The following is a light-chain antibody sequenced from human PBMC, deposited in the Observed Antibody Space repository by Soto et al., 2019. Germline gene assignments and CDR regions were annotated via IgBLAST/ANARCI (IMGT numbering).Light chain of an antibody. CDR2: AAS. J-gene: IGKJ2*01. Sequence: AIRMTQSPSSLSASTGDRVTITCRASQGISSYLAWYQQKPGKAPKLLIYAASTLQSGVPSRFSGSGSGTDFSLTISSLQHEDVATYYYQQSYSAPYTFGQGTTLEIK. CDR3: QQSYSAPYT. CDR1: QGISSY. V-gene: IGKV1-8*01.